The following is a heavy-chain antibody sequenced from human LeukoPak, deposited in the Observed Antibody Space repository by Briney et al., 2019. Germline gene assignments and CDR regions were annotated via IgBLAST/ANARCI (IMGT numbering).Heavy chain of an antibody. D-gene: IGHD1-14*01. CDR2: IYYSGST. Sequence: SETLSLTCTVSGGSISSYYWSWIRQPPGKGLEWRGDIYYSGSTNYNPSLKSRVTISVDTSKNQFSLKLSSVTAADTAVYYCARGPYNYFDYWGQGTLVTVSS. CDR3: ARGPYNYFDY. CDR1: GGSISSYY. J-gene: IGHJ4*02. V-gene: IGHV4-59*01.